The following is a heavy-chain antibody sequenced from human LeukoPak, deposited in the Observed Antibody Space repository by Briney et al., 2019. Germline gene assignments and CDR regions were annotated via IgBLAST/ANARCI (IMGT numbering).Heavy chain of an antibody. V-gene: IGHV3-7*01. J-gene: IGHJ4*02. D-gene: IGHD3-10*02. CDR1: GFTFSSYW. Sequence: GGSLRLSCAASGFTFSSYWMSWVRQAPGKGLEWVANIKQDGSEKYYVDSVKGRFTISRDNAKNSLYLQMNSLRAEDTAVYYCARGVFGELSQYYFDYWGQGTLVTVSS. CDR3: ARGVFGELSQYYFDY. CDR2: IKQDGSEK.